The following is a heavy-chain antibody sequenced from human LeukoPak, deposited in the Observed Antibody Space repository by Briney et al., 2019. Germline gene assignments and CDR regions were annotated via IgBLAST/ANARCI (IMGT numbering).Heavy chain of an antibody. Sequence: ASVKVSCKASGYTFTGYYMHWVRQAPGQGLEWMGWINPNSGGTNYAKKFQGRVTMTRDTSISTAYMELSRLRSDDTAVYYCARDLVVVPAAMAGYNWFDPWGQGTLVTVSS. CDR1: GYTFTGYY. CDR3: ARDLVVVPAAMAGYNWFDP. J-gene: IGHJ5*02. CDR2: INPNSGGT. D-gene: IGHD2-2*01. V-gene: IGHV1-2*02.